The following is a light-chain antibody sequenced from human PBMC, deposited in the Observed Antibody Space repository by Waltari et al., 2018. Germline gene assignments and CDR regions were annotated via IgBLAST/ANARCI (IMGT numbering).Light chain of an antibody. V-gene: IGLV1-44*01. J-gene: IGLJ2*01. Sequence: QPVLTQPPSVYGTPGQRVTISCSGASSNIGSNDVSWYQQLPGPAPKLLIYSNNHRPSGVPDRFAGSRSGTSASLVISGLQSDDEAEYYCAAWEDSLVGVIFGGGTKLAVL. CDR3: AAWEDSLVGVI. CDR2: SNN. CDR1: SSNIGSND.